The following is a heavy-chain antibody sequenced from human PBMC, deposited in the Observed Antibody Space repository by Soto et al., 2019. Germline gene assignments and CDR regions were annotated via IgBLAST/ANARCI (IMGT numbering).Heavy chain of an antibody. CDR1: GFTFSSYG. CDR2: IWYDGSNK. CDR3: AREGGLYSGYSYYYYGMDV. J-gene: IGHJ6*02. D-gene: IGHD5-12*01. Sequence: PGGSLRLSCAASGFTFSSYGMHWVRQAPGKGLEWVAVIWYDGSNKYYADSVKGRFTISRDNSKNTLYLQMNSLRAEDTAVYYCAREGGLYSGYSYYYYGMDVWGQGTTVTVSS. V-gene: IGHV3-33*01.